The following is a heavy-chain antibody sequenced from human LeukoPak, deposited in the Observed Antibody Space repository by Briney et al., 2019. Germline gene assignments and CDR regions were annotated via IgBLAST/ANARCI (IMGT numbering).Heavy chain of an antibody. J-gene: IGHJ6*02. D-gene: IGHD5-12*01. CDR1: GGTFSCYA. CDR2: IIPIFGTA. V-gene: IGHV1-69*13. Sequence: ASVKVSCKASGGTFSCYAISWVRQAPGQGLDWMGGIIPIFGTANYAQKFQGRVTITADESTSTAYMELSSLRSEDTAVYYCARVQALATISSYYYGMDVWGQGTTVTVSS. CDR3: ARVQALATISSYYYGMDV.